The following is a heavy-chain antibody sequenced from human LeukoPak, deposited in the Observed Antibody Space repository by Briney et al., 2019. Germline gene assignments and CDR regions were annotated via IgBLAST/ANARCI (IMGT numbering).Heavy chain of an antibody. Sequence: GGSLRLSCAASGFTFSSYAMHWVRQAPGKGLEWVAVISYDGSNKYYADSVKGRFTISRDNSKNTLYLQMNSLRAEDTAVYYCARGDYYDFWSGSTQAYYFDYWGQGTLVTVSS. V-gene: IGHV3-30-3*01. CDR1: GFTFSSYA. CDR3: ARGDYYDFWSGSTQAYYFDY. J-gene: IGHJ4*02. D-gene: IGHD3-3*01. CDR2: ISYDGSNK.